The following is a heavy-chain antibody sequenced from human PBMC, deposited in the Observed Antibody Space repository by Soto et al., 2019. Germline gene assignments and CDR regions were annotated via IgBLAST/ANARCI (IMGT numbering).Heavy chain of an antibody. Sequence: ASVKVSCKASGYTFTNYGISWVRQAPGQGLEWMGWINVYNGNTNYAQKLQGRVTMTTDTSTSTAYMELRSLRSDDTAVYYCARSLYYYDSSGYSFGMDVWGQGTTVTVSS. CDR1: GYTFTNYG. V-gene: IGHV1-18*01. J-gene: IGHJ6*02. CDR3: ARSLYYYDSSGYSFGMDV. CDR2: INVYNGNT. D-gene: IGHD3-22*01.